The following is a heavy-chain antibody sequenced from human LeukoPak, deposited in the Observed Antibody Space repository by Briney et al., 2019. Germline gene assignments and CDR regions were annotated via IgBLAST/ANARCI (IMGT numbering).Heavy chain of an antibody. Sequence: PSETLSLTCTVSGGSISSGGYYWSWIRQPPGKGLEWIGYIYHSGSTYYNPSLKSRVTISVDRSKNQFSLKLSSVTAADTAVYYCAQDTWSGGAFDIWGQGTMVTVSS. CDR3: AQDTWSGGAFDI. J-gene: IGHJ3*02. CDR2: IYHSGST. CDR1: GGSISSGGYY. D-gene: IGHD3-3*01. V-gene: IGHV4-30-2*01.